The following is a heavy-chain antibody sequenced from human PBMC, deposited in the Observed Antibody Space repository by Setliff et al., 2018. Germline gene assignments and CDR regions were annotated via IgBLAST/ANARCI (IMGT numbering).Heavy chain of an antibody. CDR3: ARAPRYFDSTGSYLDG. J-gene: IGHJ4*02. CDR1: GGSISTNSYY. Sequence: KTSETLSLTCTVSGGSISTNSYYWGWIRQPPGKGLEWIGSMYFSGSTYYNPSLKSRVPISIDKSKNQFSLKTTSVTAADTAVYYCARAPRYFDSTGSYLDGWGQGTLVTVSS. D-gene: IGHD3-22*01. V-gene: IGHV4-39*07. CDR2: MYFSGST.